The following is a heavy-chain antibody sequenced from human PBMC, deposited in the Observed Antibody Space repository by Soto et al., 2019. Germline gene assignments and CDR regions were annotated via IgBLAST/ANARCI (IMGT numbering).Heavy chain of an antibody. J-gene: IGHJ4*02. CDR3: ARALGDYSSGWYYALGFDY. Sequence: QVQLVESGGGVVQPGRSLRLSCAASGFTFSSYGMHWVRQAPGKGLEWVAVIWYDGSNKYYADSVKGRFTISRDNSMNTLYLRMNSLRAEDTAVYYCARALGDYSSGWYYALGFDYWGQGTLVTVSS. D-gene: IGHD6-19*01. V-gene: IGHV3-33*01. CDR1: GFTFSSYG. CDR2: IWYDGSNK.